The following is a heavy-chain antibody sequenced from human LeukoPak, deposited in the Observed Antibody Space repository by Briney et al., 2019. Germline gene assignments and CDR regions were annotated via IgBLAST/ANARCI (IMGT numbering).Heavy chain of an antibody. D-gene: IGHD6-19*01. CDR2: THYSGST. Sequence: PSETLSLTCTVSRGSISSYYWSWIRQPPGKGLEWIGYTHYSGSTNYNPSLKSRVTISVDTSKNQFSLKLNSVTAADTAVYYCARDFGGSGWYGGFFESWGQGTLVTVSS. CDR3: ARDFGGSGWYGGFFES. J-gene: IGHJ4*02. V-gene: IGHV4-59*01. CDR1: RGSISSYY.